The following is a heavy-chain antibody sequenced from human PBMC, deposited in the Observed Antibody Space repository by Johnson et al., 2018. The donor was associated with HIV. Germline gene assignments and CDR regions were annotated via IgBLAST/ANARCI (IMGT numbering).Heavy chain of an antibody. CDR3: AKPDSTSWYVDAFEI. J-gene: IGHJ3*02. Sequence: QVQLVESGGGVVQPGRSLRLSCAASGVIFSSFAMHWVRQAPGKGLEWVAVTSYDGSNKYYADSVKGRFTISRDNSKNTLYLQMNSLRAEDTAVYYCAKPDSTSWYVDAFEIGGQGTMVTVSS. CDR2: TSYDGSNK. CDR1: GVIFSSFA. D-gene: IGHD6-13*01. V-gene: IGHV3-30*04.